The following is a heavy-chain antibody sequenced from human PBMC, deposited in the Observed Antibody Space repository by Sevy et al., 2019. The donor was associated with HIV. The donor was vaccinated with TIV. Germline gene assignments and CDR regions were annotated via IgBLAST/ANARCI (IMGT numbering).Heavy chain of an antibody. D-gene: IGHD3-16*01. Sequence: GGSLRLSCAASGFTFSSHGMHWVRQAPGKGLEWVAFISYDGSKKYYTDSVKGRFTISRDNSKNTVYPQMNRLVAEDTAVYSCAKLRSAFGPLDDWGQGTLVTVSS. CDR2: ISYDGSKK. V-gene: IGHV3-30*18. CDR1: GFTFSSHG. CDR3: AKLRSAFGPLDD. J-gene: IGHJ4*02.